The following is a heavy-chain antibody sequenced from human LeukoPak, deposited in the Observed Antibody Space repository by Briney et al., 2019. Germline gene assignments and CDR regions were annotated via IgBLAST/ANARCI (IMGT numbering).Heavy chain of an antibody. Sequence: ASVKVSCKASGYTFIGYYIHWVRQAPGQGLEWMGWINPNSGGVTYAQKFQGRVTMTRDTSISTAYMELSRLTSDDTAVYYCAREVYSSRHFDYWGQGTLVAVSS. CDR2: INPNSGGV. CDR3: AREVYSSRHFDY. J-gene: IGHJ4*02. D-gene: IGHD6-13*01. V-gene: IGHV1-2*02. CDR1: GYTFIGYY.